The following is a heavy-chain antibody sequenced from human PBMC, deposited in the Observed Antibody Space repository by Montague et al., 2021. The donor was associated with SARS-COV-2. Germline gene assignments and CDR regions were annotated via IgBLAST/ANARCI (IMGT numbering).Heavy chain of an antibody. CDR2: TWSDGSSK. V-gene: IGHV3-33*01. Sequence: SLRLSCAASGFTFTSYAVNWVRQAPGKGLEWVAATWSDGSSKYYADSAKGRFTISRDNSKNTLYLQMNSLRAEDTAVYYCARGPTGWDPFDIWGQGTMVTVSS. D-gene: IGHD4-11*01. J-gene: IGHJ3*02. CDR1: GFTFTSYA. CDR3: ARGPTGWDPFDI.